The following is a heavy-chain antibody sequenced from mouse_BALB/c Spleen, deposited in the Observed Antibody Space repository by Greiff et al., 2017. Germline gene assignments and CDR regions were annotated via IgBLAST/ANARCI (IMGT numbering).Heavy chain of an antibody. V-gene: IGHV5-6-3*01. CDR2: INSNGGST. Sequence: EVQGVESGGGLVQPGGSLKLSCAASGFTFSSYGMSWVRQTPDKRLELVATINSNGGSTCYPDSVKGRFTISRDNAKNTLYLQMSSLKSEDTAMYYCARDRGNYDYWGQGTTLTVSS. J-gene: IGHJ2*01. CDR3: ARDRGNYDY. D-gene: IGHD2-1*01. CDR1: GFTFSSYG.